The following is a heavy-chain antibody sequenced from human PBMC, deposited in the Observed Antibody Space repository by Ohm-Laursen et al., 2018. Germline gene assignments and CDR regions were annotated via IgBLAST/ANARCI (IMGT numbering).Heavy chain of an antibody. V-gene: IGHV3-15*01. CDR3: IRDLSLAF. D-gene: IGHD2/OR15-2a*01. CDR1: GFTFSSFA. J-gene: IGHJ4*02. Sequence: SLRLSCSASGFTFSSFAMSWVRQAPGKGLEWVGRIKSKNDGEITDYAAPLKGRFSISRDDSKNTLYLQMNSLTPEDTAVYYCIRDLSLAFWGRGALVTVSS. CDR2: IKSKNDGEIT.